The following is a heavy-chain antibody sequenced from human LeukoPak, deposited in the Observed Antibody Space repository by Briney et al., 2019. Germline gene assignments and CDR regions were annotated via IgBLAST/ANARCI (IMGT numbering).Heavy chain of an antibody. J-gene: IGHJ6*03. CDR1: GGTFSSYA. CDR2: IIPIFGTA. D-gene: IGHD3-3*01. V-gene: IGHV1-69*01. Sequence: GSSVKVFCKASGGTFSSYAISRVRQAPGQGLEWMGGIIPIFGTANYAQKFQGRVTITADESTSTAYMELSSLRSEDTAVYYCARALSGYSTKLTKRNYYYYMDVWGKGTTVTVSS. CDR3: ARALSGYSTKLTKRNYYYYMDV.